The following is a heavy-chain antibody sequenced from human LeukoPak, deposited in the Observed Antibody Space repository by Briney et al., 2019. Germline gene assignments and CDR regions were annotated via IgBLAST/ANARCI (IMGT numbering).Heavy chain of an antibody. CDR3: ARDVIDYYDSSGYPRGHWFDP. CDR2: INPSGGST. J-gene: IGHJ5*02. Sequence: ASVKVSCKASGYTFTSYYMHWVRQAPGQGLEWMGIINPSGGSTSYAQKFQGRVTMTRDMSTSTAYMELRSLRSDDTAVYYCARDVIDYYDSSGYPRGHWFDPWGQGTLVTVSS. CDR1: GYTFTSYY. D-gene: IGHD3-22*01. V-gene: IGHV1-46*01.